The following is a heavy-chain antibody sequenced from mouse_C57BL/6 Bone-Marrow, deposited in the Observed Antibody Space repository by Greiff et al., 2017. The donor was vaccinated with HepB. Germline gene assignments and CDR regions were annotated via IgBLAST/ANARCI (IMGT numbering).Heavy chain of an antibody. CDR2: IWSGGST. Sequence: VQLQQSGPGLVQPSQSLSITCTVSGFSLTSYGVHWVRQSPGKGLEWLGVIWSGGSTDYNAAFISRLSISKDNSKSQVFCKMNSLQADDTAIYYCARNSHYYGSSHWYFDVWGTGTTVTVSS. V-gene: IGHV2-2*01. J-gene: IGHJ1*03. CDR3: ARNSHYYGSSHWYFDV. CDR1: GFSLTSYG. D-gene: IGHD1-1*01.